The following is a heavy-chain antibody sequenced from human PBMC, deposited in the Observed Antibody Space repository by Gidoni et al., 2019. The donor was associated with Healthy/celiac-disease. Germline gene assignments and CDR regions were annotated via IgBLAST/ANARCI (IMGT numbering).Heavy chain of an antibody. CDR2: IIPIFGTA. V-gene: IGHV1-69*01. CDR3: ARDSGKVGATSIDY. D-gene: IGHD1-26*01. J-gene: IGHJ4*02. Sequence: KKPGSSVKVSCKASGATFTSYAISWVRQAPGQGLEWMGGIIPIFGTANYAQKFQGRVTITADESTSTAYMELSSLRSEDTAVYYCARDSGKVGATSIDYWGQGTLVTVSS. CDR1: GATFTSYA.